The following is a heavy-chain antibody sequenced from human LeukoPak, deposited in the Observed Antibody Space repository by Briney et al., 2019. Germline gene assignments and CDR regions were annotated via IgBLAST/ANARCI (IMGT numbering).Heavy chain of an antibody. CDR2: IHYSGST. CDR1: GVSISSSY. J-gene: IGHJ3*02. V-gene: IGHV4-59*01. Sequence: LSETLSLTCSVSGVSISSSYWSWIRQPPGKGLEWIGFIHYSGSTNYNPSLKSRVTISADTSTNQFSLKVTSMTAAERAVYYCVIGYYDSSGYSNTFDIWGQGTMVTVSS. CDR3: VIGYYDSSGYSNTFDI. D-gene: IGHD3-22*01.